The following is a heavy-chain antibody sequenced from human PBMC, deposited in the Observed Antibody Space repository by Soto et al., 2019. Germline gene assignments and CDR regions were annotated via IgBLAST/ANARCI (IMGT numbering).Heavy chain of an antibody. V-gene: IGHV3-48*02. CDR3: ASSPNYDSSGPSFDY. Sequence: EVQLVESGGGLVQPGGSLRLSCAASGFTFSSYSMNWVRQAPGKGLEWVSYISSSSSTIYYADSVKGRFTISRDNAKNSLYLQMNSLRDEDTAVYYCASSPNYDSSGPSFDYWGQGTLVTVSS. CDR1: GFTFSSYS. D-gene: IGHD3-22*01. J-gene: IGHJ4*02. CDR2: ISSSSSTI.